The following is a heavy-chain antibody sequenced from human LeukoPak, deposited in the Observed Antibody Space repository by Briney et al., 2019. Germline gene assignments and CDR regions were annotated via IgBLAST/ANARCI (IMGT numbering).Heavy chain of an antibody. CDR1: GLTFSSSW. CDR2: INPDGNKK. J-gene: IGHJ4*02. CDR3: ARDLAYSRLDY. V-gene: IGHV3-7*01. D-gene: IGHD5-18*01. Sequence: GGSLRLSCAVSGLTFSSSWMDWVRQAPGKGLEWVASINPDGNKKYSADSVKGRFTISRDNAENSLYLQMNSLRVEDTAFYYCARDLAYSRLDYWGQGVLVTVSS.